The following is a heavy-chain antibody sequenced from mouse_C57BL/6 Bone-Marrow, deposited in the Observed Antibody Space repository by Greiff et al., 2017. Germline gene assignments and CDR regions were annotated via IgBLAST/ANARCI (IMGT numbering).Heavy chain of an antibody. Sequence: EVKLMESGGGLVKPGGSLKLSCAASGFTFSSYAMSWVRQTPEKRLEWVATISDGGSYTYYPDNVKGRFTISRDNAKNNLYLQMSHLKSEDTAMYYFNVYYAMDYWGQGTSVTVSS. CDR3: NVYYAMDY. V-gene: IGHV5-4*03. J-gene: IGHJ4*01. CDR1: GFTFSSYA. CDR2: ISDGGSYT.